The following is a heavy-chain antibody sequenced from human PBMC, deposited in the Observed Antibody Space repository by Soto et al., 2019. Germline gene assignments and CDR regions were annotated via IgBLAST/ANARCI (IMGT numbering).Heavy chain of an antibody. D-gene: IGHD3-3*01. CDR2: INPNSGGT. V-gene: IGHV1-2*04. J-gene: IGHJ5*02. CDR3: ARGRFLEWLFPNWFDP. CDR1: GYTLTGYY. Sequence: GASVKVSCKASGYTLTGYYMHWVRQAPGQGLEWMGWINPNSGGTNYAQKFQGWVTMTRDTSISTAYMELSRLRSDDTAVYYCARGRFLEWLFPNWFDPWGQGTLVTVSS.